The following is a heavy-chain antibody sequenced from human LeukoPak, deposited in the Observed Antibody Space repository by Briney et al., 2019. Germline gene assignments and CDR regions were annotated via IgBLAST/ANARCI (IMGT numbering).Heavy chain of an antibody. J-gene: IGHJ3*02. Sequence: ASVKVSCKASGYTFTSYYMHWVLQAPGQGLEWMGIINPSGGSTSYAQKFQGRVTMTRDTSTSTVYMELSSLRSEDTAVYYCARGGITIFGVVDDDAFDIWGQGTMVTVSS. CDR3: ARGGITIFGVVDDDAFDI. D-gene: IGHD3-3*01. CDR2: INPSGGST. CDR1: GYTFTSYY. V-gene: IGHV1-46*01.